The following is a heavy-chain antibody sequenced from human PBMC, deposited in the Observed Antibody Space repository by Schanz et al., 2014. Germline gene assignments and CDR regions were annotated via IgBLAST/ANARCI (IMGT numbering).Heavy chain of an antibody. CDR3: ASGVHVSSLQKGLQF. CDR1: GFTFSSYG. D-gene: IGHD3-10*01. V-gene: IGHV3-NL1*01. Sequence: QVQLVESGGGVVQPGRSLRLSCAASGFTFSSYGMHWVRQAPGKGLEWVSAISGSGGSTYYADSVKGRFTMSRDNSKNTLYLQMNSLRAEDTAVYYCASGVHVSSLQKGLQFWGRGTLVIVSS. CDR2: ISGSGGST. J-gene: IGHJ1*01.